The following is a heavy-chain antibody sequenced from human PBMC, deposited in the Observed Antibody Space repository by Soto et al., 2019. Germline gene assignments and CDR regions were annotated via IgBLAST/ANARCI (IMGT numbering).Heavy chain of an antibody. J-gene: IGHJ4*02. V-gene: IGHV1-2*04. CDR3: ARDFGPTYYYDSSGYLGY. D-gene: IGHD3-22*01. Sequence: PVEVSCKASGYTFTGYYMHWVRQAPGQGLEWMGWINPNSGGTNYAQKFQGWVTMTRDTSISTAYMELSRLRSDDTAVYYCARDFGPTYYYDSSGYLGYWGQGTLVTVSS. CDR2: INPNSGGT. CDR1: GYTFTGYY.